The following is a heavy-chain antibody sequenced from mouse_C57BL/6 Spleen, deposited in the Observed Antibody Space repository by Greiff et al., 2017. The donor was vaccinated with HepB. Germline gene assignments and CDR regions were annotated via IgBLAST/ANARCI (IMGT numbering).Heavy chain of an antibody. CDR2: IYPGNSDT. CDR3: TRCLYDGYYAMDY. D-gene: IGHD2-3*01. V-gene: IGHV1-5*01. J-gene: IGHJ4*01. CDR1: GYTFTSYW. Sequence: VHVKQSGTVLARPGASVKMSCKTSGYTFTSYWMHWVKQRPGQGLEWIGAIYPGNSDTSYNQKFKGKAKLTAVTSASTAYMELSSLTNEDSAVYYCTRCLYDGYYAMDYWGQGTSVTVSS.